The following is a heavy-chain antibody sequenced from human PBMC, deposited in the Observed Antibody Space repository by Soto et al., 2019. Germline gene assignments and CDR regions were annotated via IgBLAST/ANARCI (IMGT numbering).Heavy chain of an antibody. V-gene: IGHV4-39*01. J-gene: IGHJ6*02. Sequence: SETLSLTCTVSGCSISSSSHYWGWIRKPPGKGLEWIGSIYYSGSTYYNPSLKSRVTISVDTSKNQFSLKLSSVTAADTAVYYCACIFSGGYGYGFYYYGMDVWGQGTTVT. D-gene: IGHD5-18*01. CDR2: IYYSGST. CDR1: GCSISSSSHY. CDR3: ACIFSGGYGYGFYYYGMDV.